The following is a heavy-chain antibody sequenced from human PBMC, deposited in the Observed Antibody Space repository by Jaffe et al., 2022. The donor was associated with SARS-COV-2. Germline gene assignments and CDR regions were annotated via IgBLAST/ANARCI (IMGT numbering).Heavy chain of an antibody. Sequence: QLQLQESGPGLVKPSETLSLTCTVSGGSISSSSYYWGWIRQPPGKGLEWIGSIYYSGSTYYNPSLKSRVTISVDTSKNQFSLKLSSVTAADTAVYYCARQTGGMITFGGVIVKWGQGTLVTVSS. CDR2: IYYSGST. CDR3: ARQTGGMITFGGVIVK. V-gene: IGHV4-39*01. D-gene: IGHD3-16*02. J-gene: IGHJ4*02. CDR1: GGSISSSSYY.